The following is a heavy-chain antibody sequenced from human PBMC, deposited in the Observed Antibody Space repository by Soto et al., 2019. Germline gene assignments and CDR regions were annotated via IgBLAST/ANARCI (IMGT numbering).Heavy chain of an antibody. J-gene: IGHJ4*02. CDR1: GDIFTGYY. V-gene: IGHV1-8*02. D-gene: IGHD6-19*01. CDR2: MNPNSGNT. Sequence: PVELTWKASGDIFTGYYMHWVRQENGQGLEWMGWMNPNSGNTNYAQKVQGRVTMTRNTSISTAYMELSSLRSEDTAVYYCASVYSSGWTGGFDYWGQGTLVTVSS. CDR3: ASVYSSGWTGGFDY.